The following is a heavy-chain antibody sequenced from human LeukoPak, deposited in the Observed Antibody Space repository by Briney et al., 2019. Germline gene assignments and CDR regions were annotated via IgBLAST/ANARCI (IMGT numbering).Heavy chain of an antibody. CDR2: IWYDGSNK. Sequence: GGSLRLSCAASGFTFSSYGMHWVRQAPGKGLEWVAVIWYDGSNKYYADSVKGRFTISRDNSKNTLYLQMNSLRAEDTAVYYCAKDGTTVTAPPFDYWGQGTLVTVSS. CDR3: AKDGTTVTAPPFDY. J-gene: IGHJ4*02. D-gene: IGHD4-17*01. V-gene: IGHV3-33*06. CDR1: GFTFSSYG.